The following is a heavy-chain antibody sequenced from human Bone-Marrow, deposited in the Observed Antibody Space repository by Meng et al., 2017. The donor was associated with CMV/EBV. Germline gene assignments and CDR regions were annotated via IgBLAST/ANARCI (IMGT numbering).Heavy chain of an antibody. D-gene: IGHD1-26*01. Sequence: SVKVSCKASGGTFSSYTISWVRQAPGQGLEWMGRIIPILGIANYAQKFQGRVTMTTDTSTSTAYMELRSLRSDDTAVYYCARATWSIVGATTSDYWGQGTLVTVSS. V-gene: IGHV1-69*02. CDR1: GGTFSSYT. CDR3: ARATWSIVGATTSDY. CDR2: IIPILGIA. J-gene: IGHJ4*02.